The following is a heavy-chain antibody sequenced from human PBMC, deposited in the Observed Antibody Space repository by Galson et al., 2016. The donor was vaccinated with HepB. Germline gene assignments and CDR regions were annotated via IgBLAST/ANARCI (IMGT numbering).Heavy chain of an antibody. Sequence: SLRLSCAASGFIFSNHWMIWVRQAPGKGLEWVTTLLYDGVNKYYADSVQGRFAISRDNSKNEVYLQMDSLRTEDTAVYYCARETNIVGSFDMWGQGTMVTVSS. CDR2: LLYDGVNK. D-gene: IGHD3-16*02. CDR1: GFIFSNHW. CDR3: ARETNIVGSFDM. J-gene: IGHJ3*02. V-gene: IGHV3-30*09.